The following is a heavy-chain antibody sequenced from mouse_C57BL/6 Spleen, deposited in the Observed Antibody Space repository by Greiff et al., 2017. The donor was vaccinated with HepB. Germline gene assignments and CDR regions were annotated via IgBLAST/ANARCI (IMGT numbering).Heavy chain of an antibody. D-gene: IGHD2-3*01. CDR3: ALYEDYFDY. CDR2: INPNNGGT. V-gene: IGHV1-26*01. J-gene: IGHJ2*01. CDR1: GYTFTDYY. Sequence: VQLQQSGPELVKPGASVKISCKASGYTFTDYYMNWVKQSHGKSLEWIGDINPNNGGTSYNQKFKGKATLTVDKSSSTAYMELRSLTSEDSAVYYCALYEDYFDYWGQSTTLTVSS.